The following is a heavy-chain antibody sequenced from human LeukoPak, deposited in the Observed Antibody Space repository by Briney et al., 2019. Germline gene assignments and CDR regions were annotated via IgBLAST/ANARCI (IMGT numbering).Heavy chain of an antibody. V-gene: IGHV3-23*01. J-gene: IGHJ4*02. Sequence: GGSLRLSCAASGFIFSSYAMSWVRQAPGKGLEWVSAISGSGGSTYYADSVKGRFTISRDSSKNTLYLQMNSLRAEDTAVYYCAKDLIPGIAAAGTDLYNYWGQGTLVTVSS. D-gene: IGHD6-13*01. CDR3: AKDLIPGIAAAGTDLYNY. CDR2: ISGSGGST. CDR1: GFIFSSYA.